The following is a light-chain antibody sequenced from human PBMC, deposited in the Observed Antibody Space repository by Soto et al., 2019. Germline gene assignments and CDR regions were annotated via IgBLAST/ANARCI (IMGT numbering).Light chain of an antibody. CDR1: QGVGSK. CDR3: QQYNNWPPFT. Sequence: EIVMTQSPATLSVSPGERASLSCRASQGVGSKLAWYQHKPGQAPRLLIYDASTRATGFPARFSGSGSGTEFTLTISSLQPEDFAVYYCQQYNNWPPFTFGPGTKVDIK. CDR2: DAS. V-gene: IGKV3-15*01. J-gene: IGKJ3*01.